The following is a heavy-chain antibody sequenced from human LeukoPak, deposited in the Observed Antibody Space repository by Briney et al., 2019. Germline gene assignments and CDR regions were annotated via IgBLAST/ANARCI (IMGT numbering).Heavy chain of an antibody. Sequence: PGGSLRLSCAASGFTFSSYAMHWVRQAPGKGLEWVAVISYDGSNKYYADSVKGRFTISRDNSKNTLYLQMNSLRAEDTAVYYCARQATALGHYWGQGTLVTVSS. D-gene: IGHD1-26*01. CDR1: GFTFSSYA. V-gene: IGHV3-30*04. J-gene: IGHJ4*02. CDR3: ARQATALGHY. CDR2: ISYDGSNK.